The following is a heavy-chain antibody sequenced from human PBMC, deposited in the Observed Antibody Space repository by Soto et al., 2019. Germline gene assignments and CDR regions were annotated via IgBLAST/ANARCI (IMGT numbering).Heavy chain of an antibody. V-gene: IGHV4-34*01. CDR2: INHSGSS. CDR3: ARGAGYFDTSGYYPDY. J-gene: IGHJ4*02. CDR1: SGSFNGYY. Sequence: PSETLSLTCDVYSGSFNGYYWSWIRQPPGKGLEWIGEINHSGSSNYNPSLKSRVTMSVDTSKNQFSLKLSSVTAADTAVYYCARGAGYFDTSGYYPDYWGQGTLVTV. D-gene: IGHD3-22*01.